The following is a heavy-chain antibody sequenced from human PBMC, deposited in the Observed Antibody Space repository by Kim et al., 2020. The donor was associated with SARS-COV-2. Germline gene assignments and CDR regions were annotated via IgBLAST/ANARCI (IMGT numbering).Heavy chain of an antibody. V-gene: IGHV3-30-3*01. CDR2: ISHDGNSI. Sequence: GGSLRLSCAGSGFTFRSYAMHWLHQAPGKGLEWVAVISHDGNSIYYADSVKGRFTISRDNSKNMLYLQMNSLRTDETAVYYCARAWGSSWPKEYFDLWGRGTLVTVSS. J-gene: IGHJ2*01. CDR3: ARAWGSSWPKEYFDL. D-gene: IGHD3-16*01. CDR1: GFTFRSYA.